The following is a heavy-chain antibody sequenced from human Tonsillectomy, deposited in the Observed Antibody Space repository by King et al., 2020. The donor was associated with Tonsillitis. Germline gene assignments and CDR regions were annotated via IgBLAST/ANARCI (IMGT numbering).Heavy chain of an antibody. CDR3: ARDNIVVVTATSTFDY. D-gene: IGHD2-21*02. CDR1: GFTFSSYW. Sequence: VQLVESGGGLVQPGGSLRLSCAASGFTFSSYWMSWVRQAPGKGLEWVANIKQDGSEKYYVDSVKGRFTISRDNAENSLYLQMDSLRAEDTAVYYCARDNIVVVTATSTFDYWGQGTLVTVSS. CDR2: IKQDGSEK. V-gene: IGHV3-7*01. J-gene: IGHJ4*02.